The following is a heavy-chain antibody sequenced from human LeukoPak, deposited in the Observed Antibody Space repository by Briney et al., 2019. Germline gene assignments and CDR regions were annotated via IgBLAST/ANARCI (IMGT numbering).Heavy chain of an antibody. CDR3: ARVSAYYYDSSGYYIDY. CDR1: GYTFTSYD. V-gene: IGHV1-8*01. J-gene: IGHJ4*02. Sequence: ASVKVSCKASGYTFTSYDINWVRQATGQGLEWMGWMNPNSGNTGYAQKFQGRVTMTRNTSKSTAYMELSRLRSDDTAVYYCARVSAYYYDSSGYYIDYWGQGTLVTVSS. CDR2: MNPNSGNT. D-gene: IGHD3-22*01.